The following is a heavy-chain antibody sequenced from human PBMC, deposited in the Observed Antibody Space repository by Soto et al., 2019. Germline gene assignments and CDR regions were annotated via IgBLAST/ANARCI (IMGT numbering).Heavy chain of an antibody. CDR1: GFTFTDYH. J-gene: IGHJ4*02. Sequence: PVGSLGLACEACGFTFTDYHMSWIRQAPGKGLEWVALISETGSHTAYAESVKGRFTISRDNARPSVFLQMNSLRSDDTAVYFCARSLRATSPLTFWGQGTPVTVSS. D-gene: IGHD7-27*01. CDR2: ISETGSHT. CDR3: ARSLRATSPLTF. V-gene: IGHV3-11*06.